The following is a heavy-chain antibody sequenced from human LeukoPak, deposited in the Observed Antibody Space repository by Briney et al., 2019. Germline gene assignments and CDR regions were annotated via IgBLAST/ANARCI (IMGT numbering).Heavy chain of an antibody. CDR2: IYPGDSDT. V-gene: IGHV5-51*01. D-gene: IGHD6-19*01. J-gene: IGHJ4*02. CDR1: GYSFTTYW. Sequence: GESLKISCKGFGYSFTTYWVAWVRQMPGKGLEWMGIIYPGDSDTRYSPSFQGQVTISADKSTSTAYLQWSSLKASDTAMYYCARDDSSGRYFSILGDWGQGTLVTVSS. CDR3: ARDDSSGRYFSILGD.